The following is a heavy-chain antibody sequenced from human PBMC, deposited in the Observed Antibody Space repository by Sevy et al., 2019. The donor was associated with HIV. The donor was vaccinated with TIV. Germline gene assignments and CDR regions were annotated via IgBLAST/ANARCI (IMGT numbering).Heavy chain of an antibody. CDR1: GDSVSSNSAG. Sequence: SQTLSLTCAISGDSVSSNSAGWNWIRQSPSRGLEWLGRTYYRSKWYSDYAVSVKSRITINPDTSKNQFSLQLTSVTPDDTAVYYCTRRVGSFAYWGQRTLVTVSS. D-gene: IGHD1-26*01. CDR2: TYYRSKWYS. CDR3: TRRVGSFAY. V-gene: IGHV6-1*01. J-gene: IGHJ4*02.